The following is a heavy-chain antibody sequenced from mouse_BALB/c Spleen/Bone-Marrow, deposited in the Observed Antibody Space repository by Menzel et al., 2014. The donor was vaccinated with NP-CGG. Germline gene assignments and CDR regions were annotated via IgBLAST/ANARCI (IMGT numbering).Heavy chain of an antibody. CDR2: SRNRAKYYTT. Sequence: EVKVVESGGGSVQPGDSLRLSCATSGFTFSDFYMEWVRQPPGKRLEWIATSRNRAKYYTTEYSASVKGRFTVSRDTSQSVLYLQMNALSAEDTAIYYCARDVGYGNYFVYWGQGTLVTVSA. D-gene: IGHD2-10*02. V-gene: IGHV7-1*02. CDR1: GFTFSDFY. J-gene: IGHJ3*01. CDR3: ARDVGYGNYFVY.